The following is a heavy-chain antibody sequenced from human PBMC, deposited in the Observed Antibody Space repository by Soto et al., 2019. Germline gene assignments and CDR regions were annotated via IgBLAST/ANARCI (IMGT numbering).Heavy chain of an antibody. D-gene: IGHD4-17*01. CDR1: GGSTISNSYY. V-gene: IGHV4-39*01. CDR3: ASEPPYGDYDYYYYMDV. CDR2: IYYSGST. Sequence: SETLSLPCTVSGGSTISNSYYWGWLRQHQGKGLEWIGSIYYSGSTYYNPSLKSRVTISVDTSKNQFSLKLSSVTAADTAVYYCASEPPYGDYDYYYYMDVWGKGTTVT. J-gene: IGHJ6*03.